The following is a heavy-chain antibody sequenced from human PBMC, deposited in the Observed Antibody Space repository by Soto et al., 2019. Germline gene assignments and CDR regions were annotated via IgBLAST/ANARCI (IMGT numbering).Heavy chain of an antibody. J-gene: IGHJ4*02. CDR1: GGSISSGGYY. CDR2: IYYSGST. CDR3: ARDSIAAAGTYFDY. Sequence: PSETLSLTCTVSGGSISSGGYYWSWIRQHPGKGLEWIGYIYYSGSTYYNPSLKSRVTISVDTSKNQFSLKLSSVTAADTAVYYCARDSIAAAGTYFDYWGQGTLVTVSS. V-gene: IGHV4-31*03. D-gene: IGHD6-13*01.